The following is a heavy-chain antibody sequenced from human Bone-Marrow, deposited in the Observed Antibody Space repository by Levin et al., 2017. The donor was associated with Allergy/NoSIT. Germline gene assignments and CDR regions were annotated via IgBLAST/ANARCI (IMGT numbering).Heavy chain of an antibody. CDR3: ARYGGGGYFGDLYTPTTDAFDV. Sequence: SETLSLTCTVSGGSISGFFWGWIRQPPGKGLEWIGNMYYSGASYYSPSLRSRVTISIDTSKTQFSLRLSSLTAADTAVYYCARYGGGGYFGDLYTPTTDAFDVWGQGTMVTVSP. CDR2: MYYSGAS. V-gene: IGHV4-39*07. D-gene: IGHD3-10*01. CDR1: GGSISGFF. J-gene: IGHJ3*01.